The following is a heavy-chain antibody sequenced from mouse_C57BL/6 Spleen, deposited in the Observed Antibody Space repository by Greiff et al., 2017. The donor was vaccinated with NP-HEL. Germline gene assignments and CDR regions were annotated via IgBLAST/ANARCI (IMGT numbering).Heavy chain of an antibody. V-gene: IGHV1-39*01. J-gene: IGHJ2*01. Sequence: EVQRVESGPELVKPGASVKISCKASGYSFTDYNMNWVKQSNGKSLEWIGVINPNYGTTSYNQKFKGKATLTVDQSSSTAYMQLNSLTSEDSAVYYCAREIYYGSSSYYFVYWGQGTTLTVSS. D-gene: IGHD1-1*01. CDR3: AREIYYGSSSYYFVY. CDR1: GYSFTDYN. CDR2: INPNYGTT.